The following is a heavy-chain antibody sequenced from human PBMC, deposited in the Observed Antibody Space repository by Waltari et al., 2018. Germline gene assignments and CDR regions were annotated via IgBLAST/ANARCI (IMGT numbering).Heavy chain of an antibody. J-gene: IGHJ6*02. Sequence: QVQLVESGGGVVQPGGSLRLSCAASGFTFSSYGMHWFRQAPGKGLEWVAFRRYDGSNKYYADSVKGRFTISRDNSKNTLYLQMNSLRAEDTAVYYCAKDLEIAAAYYYYGMDVWGQGTTVTVSS. V-gene: IGHV3-30*02. D-gene: IGHD6-13*01. CDR1: GFTFSSYG. CDR3: AKDLEIAAAYYYYGMDV. CDR2: RRYDGSNK.